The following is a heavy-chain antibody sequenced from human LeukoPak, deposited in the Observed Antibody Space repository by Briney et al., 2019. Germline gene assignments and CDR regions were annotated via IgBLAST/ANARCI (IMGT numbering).Heavy chain of an antibody. D-gene: IGHD6-6*01. CDR2: INPNSGGT. J-gene: IGHJ4*02. Sequence: GASVKVSCKASGYTFTGYYMHWVRQAPGQGLEWMGWINPNSGGTNYAQKFQGRVTMTRDTSISTAYMELSRLRSDDTAVYYCARELRTSSVVYFDYWGQGTLVTVSS. CDR3: ARELRTSSVVYFDY. CDR1: GYTFTGYY. V-gene: IGHV1-2*02.